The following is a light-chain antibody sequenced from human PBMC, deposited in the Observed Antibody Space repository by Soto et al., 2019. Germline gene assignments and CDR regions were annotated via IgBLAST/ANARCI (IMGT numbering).Light chain of an antibody. V-gene: IGLV4-60*02. J-gene: IGLJ3*02. Sequence: QPVLTQSSSASASLGSWVKLTCTLSRGHSSDIIAWHQQQPGKAPRYLMKLEGSGSYNKGSGIPDRFSGSSSGADRYLTISNLQFEDEADYYCETWDSNTRVFGGGTKLTVL. CDR2: LEGSGSY. CDR3: ETWDSNTRV. CDR1: RGHSSDI.